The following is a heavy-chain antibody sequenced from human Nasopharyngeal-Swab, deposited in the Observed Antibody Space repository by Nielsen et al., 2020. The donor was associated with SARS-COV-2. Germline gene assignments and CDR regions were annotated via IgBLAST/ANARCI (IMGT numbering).Heavy chain of an antibody. CDR2: IYYSGST. V-gene: IGHV4-39*07. J-gene: IGHJ4*02. Sequence: SETLSLTCTVSGGSISSSSYYWGWIRQPPGKGLEWIGSIYYSGSTNYNPSLKSRVTISVDTSKNQFSLKLSSVTAADTAVYYCARGPTYYYDSSERGFDYWGQGTLVTVSS. CDR3: ARGPTYYYDSSERGFDY. CDR1: GGSISSSSYY. D-gene: IGHD3-22*01.